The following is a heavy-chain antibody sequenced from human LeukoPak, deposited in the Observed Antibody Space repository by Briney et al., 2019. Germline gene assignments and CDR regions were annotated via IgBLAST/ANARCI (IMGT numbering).Heavy chain of an antibody. CDR3: AKGTVGDAQRTHSFDY. CDR2: ISTSSFG. V-gene: IGHV3-23*01. Sequence: PGGSLRLSCAASGFTFSTHAMSWVRQAPGKGLEWVSAISTSSFGYYADSVKGRFTISRDNSKNTLYLQMNSLRADDTAVYYCAKGTVGDAQRTHSFDYWGQGTLVTVSS. CDR1: GFTFSTHA. D-gene: IGHD5-24*01. J-gene: IGHJ4*02.